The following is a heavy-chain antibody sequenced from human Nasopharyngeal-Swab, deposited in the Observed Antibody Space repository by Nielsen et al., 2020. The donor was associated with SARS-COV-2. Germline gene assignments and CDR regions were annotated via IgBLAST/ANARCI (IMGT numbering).Heavy chain of an antibody. D-gene: IGHD4-17*01. CDR3: ARSYYGAYYYGMDV. Sequence: GGSLRLSCSASGFTFSSYAMHWVRQAPGKGLEWVAVISYDGSNKYYADSVKGRFTISRDNSKNTLYLQMNSLRAEDTAVYYCARSYYGAYYYGMDVWGQGTTVTVSS. V-gene: IGHV3-30-3*01. CDR2: ISYDGSNK. J-gene: IGHJ6*02. CDR1: GFTFSSYA.